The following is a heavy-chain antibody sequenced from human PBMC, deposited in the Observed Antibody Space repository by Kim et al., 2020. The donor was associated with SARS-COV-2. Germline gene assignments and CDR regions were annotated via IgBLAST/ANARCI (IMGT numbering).Heavy chain of an antibody. Sequence: SEILSLTCAVSGGSISSSNWWSWVRQPPGKGLEWIGEIYHSGSTNYNPSLKSRVTISVDKSKNQFSLKLSSVTAADTAVYYCARGRLRLGELSLSPSHAFDIWGQGTMVTVSS. V-gene: IGHV4-4*02. CDR1: GGSISSSNW. CDR2: IYHSGST. J-gene: IGHJ3*02. CDR3: ARGRLRLGELSLSPSHAFDI. D-gene: IGHD3-16*02.